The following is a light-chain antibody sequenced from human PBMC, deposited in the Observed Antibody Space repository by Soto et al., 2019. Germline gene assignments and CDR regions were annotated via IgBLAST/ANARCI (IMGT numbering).Light chain of an antibody. CDR2: DAS. Sequence: DIQLTQSPSTLSASVGDRVTITCRASQTVSAWLAWYQQKPGKAPDLLIYDASRLESGVPSRFSGSGSGTEFTLTISSLQPDDFATYCCEQYIGNQRTFGQGTKLEIK. J-gene: IGKJ1*01. V-gene: IGKV1-5*01. CDR1: QTVSAW. CDR3: EQYIGNQRT.